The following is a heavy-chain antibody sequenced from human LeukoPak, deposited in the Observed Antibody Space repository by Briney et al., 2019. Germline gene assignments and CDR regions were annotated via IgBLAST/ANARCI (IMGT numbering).Heavy chain of an antibody. CDR1: GYTFTSYD. CDR2: MNPNSGNT. Sequence: ASVKVSCKASGYTFTSYDINWVRQATGQGLEWMGWMNPNSGNTGYAQKFQGRVTMTRNTSISTAYMELSSLRSEDTAVYYCARGLAYSSSWRYYYYGMDVWGQGTMVTVSS. J-gene: IGHJ6*02. D-gene: IGHD6-13*01. V-gene: IGHV1-8*01. CDR3: ARGLAYSSSWRYYYYGMDV.